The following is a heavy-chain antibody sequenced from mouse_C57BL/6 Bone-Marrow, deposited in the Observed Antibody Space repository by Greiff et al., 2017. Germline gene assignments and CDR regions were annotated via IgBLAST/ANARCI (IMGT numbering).Heavy chain of an antibody. J-gene: IGHJ2*01. CDR3: TGGDRYYFDY. CDR1: GFTFSNYW. D-gene: IGHD3-3*01. V-gene: IGHV6-3*01. CDR2: IRLKSDNSAS. Sequence: EVKLQESGGGLVQPGGSMKLSCVASGFTFSNYWMNWVRQSPEKGLEWVAQIRLKSDNSASHYAVSVKGRFTISRDDSKSSVYLQMNNLRAEDTGIYYCTGGDRYYFDYWGQGTTLTVSS.